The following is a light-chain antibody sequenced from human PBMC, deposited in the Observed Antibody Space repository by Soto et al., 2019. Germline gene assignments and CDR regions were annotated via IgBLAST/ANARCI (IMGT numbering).Light chain of an antibody. CDR2: WAS. CDR1: QRGLYSSNNKNY. Sequence: DIVMTQSPDSLAVSLGERATINGKSSQRGLYSSNNKNYLAWYQQKPGQPPKLLIYWASTRESGVPDRFSGGGSGTDFTLTISSLQAADVAVYYCQQYYSTPLTFGGGTKVEIK. J-gene: IGKJ4*01. V-gene: IGKV4-1*01. CDR3: QQYYSTPLT.